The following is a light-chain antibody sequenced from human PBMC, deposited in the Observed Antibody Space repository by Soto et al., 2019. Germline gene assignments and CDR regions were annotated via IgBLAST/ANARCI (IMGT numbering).Light chain of an antibody. V-gene: IGKV1-33*01. J-gene: IGKJ4*01. CDR3: QPYDNTPSLT. CDR2: DAS. Sequence: DIRMTQSPSSLSASVGDRVTITCQAGQDIYNYLNWYQQRPGKAPKLLIYDASNLETGVPSRFSGSGSGTDFTFTISSLQPEDFANYYCQPYDNTPSLTFGGGTKVDIK. CDR1: QDIYNY.